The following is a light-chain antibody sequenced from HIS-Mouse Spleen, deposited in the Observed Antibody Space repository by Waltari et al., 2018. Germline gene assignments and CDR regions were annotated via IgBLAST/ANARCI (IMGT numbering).Light chain of an antibody. CDR1: ALPKKS. J-gene: IGLJ2*01. Sequence: SYELTQPPSVSVSPGQTARITCPGDALPKKSAYLYQQKSGQAPVLVIYEDSKRPSGIPERFSGSSSGTMATLTISGVQVEDEADYYCYSTDSSGNHRVFGGGTKLTVL. CDR2: EDS. V-gene: IGLV3-10*01. CDR3: YSTDSSGNHRV.